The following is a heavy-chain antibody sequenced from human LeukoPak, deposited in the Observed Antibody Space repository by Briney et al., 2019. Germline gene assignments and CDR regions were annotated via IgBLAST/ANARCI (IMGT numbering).Heavy chain of an antibody. CDR3: ARTHIVGATGGAFDI. Sequence: PSETLSLTCTVSGGSISSSSYYWGWIRQPPGKGLEWIGSIYYSGSTNYNPSLKSRVTISVDTSKNQFSLKLSSVTAADTAVYYCARTHIVGATGGAFDIWGQGTMVTVSS. CDR1: GGSISSSSYY. V-gene: IGHV4-39*07. D-gene: IGHD1-26*01. J-gene: IGHJ3*02. CDR2: IYYSGST.